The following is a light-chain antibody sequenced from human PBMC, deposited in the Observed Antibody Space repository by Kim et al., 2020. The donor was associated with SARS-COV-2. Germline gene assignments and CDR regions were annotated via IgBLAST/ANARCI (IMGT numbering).Light chain of an antibody. J-gene: IGKJ2*01. CDR2: WAS. Sequence: DIVMTQSPDSLALSLGERATINCKSSQSVLSSSKNKNYLTWYQQKPGQPPKLLIYWASTRESGVPDLFSGSGSGTDFTLTISSLQAEDVALYYCQQYYSTPYTCGQGTKLEL. CDR3: QQYYSTPYT. CDR1: QSVLSSSKNKNY. V-gene: IGKV4-1*01.